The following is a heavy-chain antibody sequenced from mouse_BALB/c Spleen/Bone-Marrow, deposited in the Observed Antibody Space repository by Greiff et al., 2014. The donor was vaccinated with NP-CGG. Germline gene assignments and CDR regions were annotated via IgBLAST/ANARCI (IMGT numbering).Heavy chain of an antibody. CDR1: GFSSTSYG. D-gene: IGHD2-3*01. Sequence: VQLQESGPGLVAPSQSLSITCTVSGFSSTSYGVHWVRQPLGKGLEWLGVIWAAGSTNYNSALMSRLSISKDNSKSQLFLKMNSLQTDDTAVYYCGREGEFDGYYDIDYWGRGTTLTVSS. CDR2: IWAAGST. V-gene: IGHV2-9*02. CDR3: GREGEFDGYYDIDY. J-gene: IGHJ2*01.